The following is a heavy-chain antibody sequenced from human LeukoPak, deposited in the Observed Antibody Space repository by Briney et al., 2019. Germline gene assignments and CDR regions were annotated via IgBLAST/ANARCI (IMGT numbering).Heavy chain of an antibody. D-gene: IGHD4-17*01. CDR3: ARVDYGDYVFDY. J-gene: IGHJ4*02. CDR1: GGSISSGGYS. V-gene: IGHV4-30-2*01. Sequence: SETLSLTCAVSGGSISSGGYSWSWIRQPPGKGLEWIVYIYHSGSTYYNPSLKSRVTISVDRSKNQFSLKLSSVTAADTAVYYCARVDYGDYVFDYWGQGTLVTVSS. CDR2: IYHSGST.